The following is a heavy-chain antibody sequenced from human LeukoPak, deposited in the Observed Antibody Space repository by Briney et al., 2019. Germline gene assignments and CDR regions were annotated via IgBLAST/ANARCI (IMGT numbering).Heavy chain of an antibody. V-gene: IGHV3-7*01. Sequence: PGGSLRLSCAASGFTFSSYWMSWVRQAPGKGLECVANIKGESEKRYVDSVRGRFTISRDNAKNSLYLQMNSLRVEDTAIYYCARDYLDSSGAHYDYWGQGTLVTVSS. CDR3: ARDYLDSSGAHYDY. CDR1: GFTFSSYW. CDR2: IKGESEK. J-gene: IGHJ4*02. D-gene: IGHD3-22*01.